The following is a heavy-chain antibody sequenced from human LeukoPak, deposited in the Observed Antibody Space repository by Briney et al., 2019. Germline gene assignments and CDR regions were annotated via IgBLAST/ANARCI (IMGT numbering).Heavy chain of an antibody. D-gene: IGHD6-19*01. CDR1: GGTFSSYA. CDR2: IISNFGTA. CDR3: ARGNWDSSGWYYDY. V-gene: IGHV1-69*05. J-gene: IGHJ4*02. Sequence: SVKVSCKASGGTFSSYAISWVRQAPGQGLEWMGRIISNFGTANYAQKFQGRVTITTDESTNTAYMELSSLRSEDTAVYYCARGNWDSSGWYYDYWGQGTLVTVSS.